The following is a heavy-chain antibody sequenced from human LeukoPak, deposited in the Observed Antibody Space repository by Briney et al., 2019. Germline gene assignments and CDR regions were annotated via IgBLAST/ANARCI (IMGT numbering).Heavy chain of an antibody. D-gene: IGHD3-16*01. J-gene: IGHJ5*02. CDR1: GGTFSSYA. CDR2: IIPILGIA. V-gene: IGHV1-69*04. CDR3: ARDWVMITFGGVNPWFDP. Sequence: SVKVSCKASGGTFSSYAISWVRQAPGQGLEWMGRIIPILGIANYAQKFQGRVTITADKSTSTAYMELSSLRSEDTAVYYCARDWVMITFGGVNPWFDPWGQGTLVTVSS.